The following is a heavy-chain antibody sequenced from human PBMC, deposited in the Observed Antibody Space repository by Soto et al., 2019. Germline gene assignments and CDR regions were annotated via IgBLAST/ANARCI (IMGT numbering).Heavy chain of an antibody. CDR3: AQIGSWTEFFDY. CDR2: IYWDDDK. CDR1: GFSLSTSGVG. J-gene: IGHJ4*02. Sequence: QITLKESGPTLVKPTQTLTLTCTFSGFSLSTSGVGVGWIRQPPGKALEWLALIYWDDDKRYSPSLKSRLTITKDTPKNPVVLTMTTMDPVDTATYSGAQIGSWTEFFDYWGQGTLVTVSS. V-gene: IGHV2-5*02. D-gene: IGHD6-13*01.